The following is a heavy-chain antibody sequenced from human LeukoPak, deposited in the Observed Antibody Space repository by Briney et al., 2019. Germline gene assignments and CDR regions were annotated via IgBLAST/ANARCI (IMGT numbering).Heavy chain of an antibody. J-gene: IGHJ3*02. V-gene: IGHV3-7*01. Sequence: PRGSLRLSCAGYGFTFGNYWMAWVRQAPGKGLEWVANIKEDGSEKYYLDSVEGRFTISRDNAKSSVNLQMNSLRAEDTAVYYCAGRIFDIWGQGTMVTVSS. CDR2: IKEDGSEK. CDR3: AGRIFDI. CDR1: GFTFGNYW.